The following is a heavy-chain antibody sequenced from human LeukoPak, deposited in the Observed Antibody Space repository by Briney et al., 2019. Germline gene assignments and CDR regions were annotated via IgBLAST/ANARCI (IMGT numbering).Heavy chain of an antibody. CDR2: IYSGGST. CDR3: AEVYRFYGSSGYYTSSRAFDI. J-gene: IGHJ3*02. D-gene: IGHD3-22*01. V-gene: IGHV3-53*01. CDR1: GFTVSSHY. Sequence: PGGSLRLSCAASGFTVSSHYMSWVRQAPGKGLEWVSVIYSGGSTYYADSVKGRFTLSRDNSKNTLYLQMDNLRAEDTAVFFRAEVYRFYGSSGYYTSSRAFDIWGQGTMVTVSS.